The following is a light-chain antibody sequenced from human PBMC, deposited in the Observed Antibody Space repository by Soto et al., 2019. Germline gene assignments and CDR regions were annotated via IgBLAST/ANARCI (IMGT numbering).Light chain of an antibody. J-gene: IGKJ1*01. CDR2: KAS. Sequence: DIQMTQSPSTLSASVGDRVTITCRASQSINNWLAWYQQKPGKAPKLLIYKASNLDIGVPSRFSGSGSRTEFTITISSLQPDVFATYYCQQYDTYWTFGQGTKVEIK. V-gene: IGKV1-5*03. CDR3: QQYDTYWT. CDR1: QSINNW.